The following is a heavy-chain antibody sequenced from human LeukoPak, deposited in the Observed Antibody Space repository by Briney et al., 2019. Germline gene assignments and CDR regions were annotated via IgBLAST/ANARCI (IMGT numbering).Heavy chain of an antibody. D-gene: IGHD6-19*01. J-gene: IGHJ4*02. CDR1: GFTFSDYG. CDR2: IWYDGSNK. CDR3: AKALNGLVDY. V-gene: IGHV3-33*06. Sequence: GRSLRLSCAASGFTFSDYGMHLVRQAPGKGLEWVAVIWYDGSNKYYADSVKGRFTISRDNSKNTLYLQMNSLRAEDTAVYYCAKALNGLVDYWGQGTLVTVSS.